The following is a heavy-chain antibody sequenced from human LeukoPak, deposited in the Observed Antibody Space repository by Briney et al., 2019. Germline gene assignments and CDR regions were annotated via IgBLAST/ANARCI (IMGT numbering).Heavy chain of an antibody. CDR3: ASRAAAGTGYFQH. D-gene: IGHD6-13*01. J-gene: IGHJ1*01. V-gene: IGHV4-59*01. CDR1: GGSISSYS. CDR2: IYYSGST. Sequence: PSETLSLTCTVSGGSISSYSWSWIRQPPRKRLVWIGYIYYSGSTSYNPSLKSRVAISVDTSKNQFSLKLSSVTAADTAVYYCASRAAAGTGYFQHWGQGTLVTVSS.